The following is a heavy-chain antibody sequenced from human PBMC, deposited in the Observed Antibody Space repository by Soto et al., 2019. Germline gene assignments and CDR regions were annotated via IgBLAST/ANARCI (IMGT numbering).Heavy chain of an antibody. CDR1: GGSFSGYY. CDR3: AKVARGDYGDYFFDY. J-gene: IGHJ4*02. Sequence: SETLSLTCAVYGGSFSGYYWSWIRQPPGKGLEWIGEINHSGSTSYNPSLKSRVTMSVDTSKNRFSLNLNSVTTADTAVYYCAKVARGDYGDYFFDYWGQGTLVTVSS. V-gene: IGHV4-34*01. D-gene: IGHD4-17*01. CDR2: INHSGST.